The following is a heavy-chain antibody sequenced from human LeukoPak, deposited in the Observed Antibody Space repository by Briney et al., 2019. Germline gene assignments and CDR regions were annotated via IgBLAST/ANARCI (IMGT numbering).Heavy chain of an antibody. D-gene: IGHD6-19*01. J-gene: IGHJ4*02. CDR2: IYYSGST. Sequence: PSETLSLTCTVSGGSISSYYWSWIRQPPGKGLEWIGYIYYSGSTNYNPSLKSRVTISVDTSKNQFSLKLSSVTAADTAVYYCATYSSGFYYWGQGTLVTVSS. CDR3: ATYSSGFYY. CDR1: GGSISSYY. V-gene: IGHV4-59*01.